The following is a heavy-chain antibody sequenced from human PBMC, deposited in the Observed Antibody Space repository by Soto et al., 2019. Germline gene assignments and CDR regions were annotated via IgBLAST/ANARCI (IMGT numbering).Heavy chain of an antibody. Sequence: PSETLSLTCTVSGGSISSGDYYWSWIRQPPGKGLEWIGYIYYSGSTYYNPSLKSRVTISVDTSKNQFSLKLSSVTAADTAVYYCAREDVVVVAAGGFGMDVWGQGTTVTV. J-gene: IGHJ6*02. V-gene: IGHV4-30-4*01. D-gene: IGHD2-15*01. CDR1: GGSISSGDYY. CDR2: IYYSGST. CDR3: AREDVVVVAAGGFGMDV.